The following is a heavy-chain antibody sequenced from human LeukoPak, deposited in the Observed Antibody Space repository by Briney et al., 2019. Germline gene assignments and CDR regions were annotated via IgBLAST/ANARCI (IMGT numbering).Heavy chain of an antibody. J-gene: IGHJ4*02. D-gene: IGHD1-26*01. CDR3: ARERWELLFY. V-gene: IGHV1-2*02. Sequence: ASVKVSCKTSGYTFTDFYMHWVRQAPGQGLEWMGWINLNSGGTNFAQKFQGRVSMTRDTSISTGYMQLSRLRSDDTAVYYCARERWELLFYWGQGTLVTVSS. CDR2: INLNSGGT. CDR1: GYTFTDFY.